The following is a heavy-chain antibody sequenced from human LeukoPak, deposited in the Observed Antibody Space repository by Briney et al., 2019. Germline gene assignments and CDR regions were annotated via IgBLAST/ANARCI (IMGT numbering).Heavy chain of an antibody. Sequence: SETLSLTCTVSGGSISSSTYYWGWIRQPPGKGLEWIGSIYYSESTYYNPSLKSRVTISADTSKDQFSLKLSSVAAANTAVYYCARQRSRGSGSPLFNYWGQGTLVTVSS. CDR1: GGSISSSTYY. V-gene: IGHV4-39*01. CDR3: ARQRSRGSGSPLFNY. CDR2: IYYSEST. J-gene: IGHJ4*02. D-gene: IGHD3-10*01.